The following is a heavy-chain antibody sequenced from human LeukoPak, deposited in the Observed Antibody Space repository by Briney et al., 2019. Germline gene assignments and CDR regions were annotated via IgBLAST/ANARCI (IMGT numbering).Heavy chain of an antibody. J-gene: IGHJ2*01. CDR3: ARDRRIAAAGTMGYWYFDL. Sequence: SETLSLTCTVSGGSISSGGYYWSWIRQHPGKGLEWIGYIYYSGSTYYNPSLKSRVTISVDTSKNQFSLKLSSVTAADTAVYYCARDRRIAAAGTMGYWYFDLWGRGTLVTVSS. D-gene: IGHD6-13*01. CDR2: IYYSGST. CDR1: GGSISSGGYY. V-gene: IGHV4-31*03.